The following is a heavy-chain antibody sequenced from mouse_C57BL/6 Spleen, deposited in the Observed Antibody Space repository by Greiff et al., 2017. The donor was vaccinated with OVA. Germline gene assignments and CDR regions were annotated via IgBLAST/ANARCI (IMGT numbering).Heavy chain of an antibody. CDR2: IDPSDSET. CDR3: ARSGAFITTVVAGDY. CDR1: GYTFTSYW. J-gene: IGHJ2*01. V-gene: IGHV1-52*01. D-gene: IGHD1-1*01. Sequence: QVQLQQPGAELVRPGSSVKLSCKASGYTFTSYWMHWVKQRPIQGLEWIGNIDPSDSETHYNQKFKDKATLTVDKSSSTAYMQLSSLTSEDSAVYYCARSGAFITTVVAGDYWGQGTTLTVSS.